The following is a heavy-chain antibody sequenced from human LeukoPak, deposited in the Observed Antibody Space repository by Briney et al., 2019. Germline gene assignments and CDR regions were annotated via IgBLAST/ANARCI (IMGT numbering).Heavy chain of an antibody. J-gene: IGHJ4*02. Sequence: GGSLRLSCATSGFPFSHYRMNWVRQAPGKGLEWVSSISSSSSYIYYADSVKGRFTISRDDAKNSLHLQMNSLRAEDTAVYYCARDGILSGYDFDYWGQGTLVTVSS. D-gene: IGHD3-9*01. CDR2: ISSSSSYI. CDR1: GFPFSHYR. V-gene: IGHV3-21*01. CDR3: ARDGILSGYDFDY.